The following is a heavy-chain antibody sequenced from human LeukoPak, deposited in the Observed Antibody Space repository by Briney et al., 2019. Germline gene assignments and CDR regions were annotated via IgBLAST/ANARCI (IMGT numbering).Heavy chain of an antibody. J-gene: IGHJ6*03. CDR3: ARTTVRGYYYMDV. V-gene: IGHV4-59*01. D-gene: IGHD4-17*01. Sequence: GSLRLSCAASGFTFSDNYMSWIRQPPGKGLEYIGYIYYSGSTNYNPSLKSRVTISVDTSKNQFSLKLSSVTAADTAVYYCARTTVRGYYYMDVWGKGTTVTISS. CDR1: GFTFSDNY. CDR2: IYYSGST.